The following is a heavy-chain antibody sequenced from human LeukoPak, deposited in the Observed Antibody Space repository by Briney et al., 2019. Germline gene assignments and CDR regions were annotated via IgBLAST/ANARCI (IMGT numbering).Heavy chain of an antibody. D-gene: IGHD2-2*01. CDR2: INQDGSEK. CDR3: VKVSVVAPGSDF. CDR1: GFIYSNYG. Sequence: PGGSLRLSCAASGFIYSNYGMTWVRQAPGKGLEWVANINQDGSEKYYVDSVKGRFTISRDNAKNSLYLQMNSLRAEDTALYYCVKVSVVAPGSDFWGQGTLVTVSS. V-gene: IGHV3-7*01. J-gene: IGHJ4*02.